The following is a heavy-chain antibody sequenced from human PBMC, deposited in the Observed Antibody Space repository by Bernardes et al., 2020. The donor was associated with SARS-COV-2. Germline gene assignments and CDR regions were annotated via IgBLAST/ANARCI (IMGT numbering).Heavy chain of an antibody. CDR2: IYYRGST. D-gene: IGHD3-3*01. Sequence: SETLSLTCTVSGGSISSYYWSWIRQPPGKVLEWIGYIYYRGSTNYNPSLKSRVTISVDTSKNQFSLKLSSVTAADTAVYYCARVNAYYDFWSGYYYYYGMDVWGQGTTVTVS. V-gene: IGHV4-59*01. CDR1: GGSISSYY. CDR3: ARVNAYYDFWSGYYYYYGMDV. J-gene: IGHJ6*02.